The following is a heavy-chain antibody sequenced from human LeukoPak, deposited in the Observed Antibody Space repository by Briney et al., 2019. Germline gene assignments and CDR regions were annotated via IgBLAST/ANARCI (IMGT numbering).Heavy chain of an antibody. J-gene: IGHJ4*02. V-gene: IGHV4-39*01. CDR3: ARADVVGGSLHYFDY. CDR1: GGSISSSRHY. D-gene: IGHD1-26*01. CDR2: IYYTGST. Sequence: PSETLSLTCTVSGGSISSSRHYWGWIRQPPGKGLEWIGSIYYTGSTYYNPSLKSRVSISVDTSKNQFSLKVTSVTAADTAVYYCARADVVGGSLHYFDYWGQGTRVTVSS.